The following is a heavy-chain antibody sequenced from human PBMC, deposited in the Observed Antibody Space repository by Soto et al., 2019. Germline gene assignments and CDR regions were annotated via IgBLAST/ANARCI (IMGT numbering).Heavy chain of an antibody. CDR1: GFTFTSSA. CDR2: IVVGSGNT. J-gene: IGHJ4*02. CDR3: AADRPGSSGYRDPAFDY. D-gene: IGHD3-22*01. V-gene: IGHV1-58*01. Sequence: QMQLVQSGPEVKKPGTSVKVSCKASGFTFTSSAVQWVRQARGQRLEWIGWIVVGSGNTNYAQKFQERVTITRDMSTSTAYMELSSLRSEDTAVYYCAADRPGSSGYRDPAFDYWGQGTLVTVSS.